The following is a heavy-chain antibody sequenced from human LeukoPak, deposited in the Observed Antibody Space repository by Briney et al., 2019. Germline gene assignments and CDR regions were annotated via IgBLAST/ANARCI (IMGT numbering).Heavy chain of an antibody. CDR3: ARDEPTVTTGPPVGS. Sequence: GGSLRLSCAASGFTFSSYWMAWVRQAPGKGLEWVANIKTDGYDKYYVDSLKGRFTISRDNAENSLYLQMDSLRAEDTAVYYCARDEPTVTTGPPVGSWGQGTLVTVSS. V-gene: IGHV3-7*01. CDR2: IKTDGYDK. J-gene: IGHJ4*02. CDR1: GFTFSSYW. D-gene: IGHD4-17*01.